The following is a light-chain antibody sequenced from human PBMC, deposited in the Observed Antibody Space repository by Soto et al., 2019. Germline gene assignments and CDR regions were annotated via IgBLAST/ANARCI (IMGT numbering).Light chain of an antibody. CDR1: QRISSW. CDR3: QQYNSYPGT. CDR2: KAS. V-gene: IGKV1-5*03. J-gene: IGKJ1*01. Sequence: DIQMTQSPNTLSASVGERVTITCRASQRISSWLACYQQKPGKTPKLLIYKASSLESGVPSRFSGSGSAADFTLPISSLQPDDFATYSCQQYNSYPGTFGQGTKVEIK.